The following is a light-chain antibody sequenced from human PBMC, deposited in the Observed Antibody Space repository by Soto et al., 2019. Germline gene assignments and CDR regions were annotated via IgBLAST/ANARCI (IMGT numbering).Light chain of an antibody. CDR3: QQYYSTPYT. CDR1: QSVLSSSSNENY. V-gene: IGKV4-1*01. Sequence: DIVMTQSPDSLAVSLGERATINCKSSQSVLSSSSNENYLGWYQQKSGQPPKLLISWASTRESGVPDRFTGGGSGTDFTLTISSLQAEDVAVYYCQQYYSTPYTFGQGTKLEIK. CDR2: WAS. J-gene: IGKJ2*01.